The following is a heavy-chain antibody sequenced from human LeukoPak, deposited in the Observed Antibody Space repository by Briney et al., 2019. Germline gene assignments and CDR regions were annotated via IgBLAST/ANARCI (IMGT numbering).Heavy chain of an antibody. V-gene: IGHV3-64*01. D-gene: IGHD6-13*01. CDR3: ARVGAAAGTFVGAPFDY. J-gene: IGHJ4*02. CDR1: GFTFSTYA. CDR2: ITSNGGST. Sequence: GGFLRLSCAASGFTFSTYAMHWVRQAPGKGLEYVSSITSNGGSTYYANSVKGRFTISRDNSKNTLYLQMGSLRPEDMAVYYCARVGAAAGTFVGAPFDYWGQGTLVTVSS.